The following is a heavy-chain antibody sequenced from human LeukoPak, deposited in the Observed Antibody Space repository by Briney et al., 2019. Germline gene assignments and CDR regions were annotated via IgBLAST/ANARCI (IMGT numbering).Heavy chain of an antibody. CDR3: ARDCSGGSCYSDVGDAFDI. J-gene: IGHJ3*02. D-gene: IGHD2-15*01. CDR1: GSTFSDYY. V-gene: IGHV3-11*01. CDR2: ISSSGSTI. Sequence: PGGSLRLSCAASGSTFSDYYMSWIRQAPGKGLEWVSYISSSGSTIYYADSVKGRFTISRDNAKNSLYLQMNSLRAEDTAVYYCARDCSGGSCYSDVGDAFDIWGQGTMVTVSS.